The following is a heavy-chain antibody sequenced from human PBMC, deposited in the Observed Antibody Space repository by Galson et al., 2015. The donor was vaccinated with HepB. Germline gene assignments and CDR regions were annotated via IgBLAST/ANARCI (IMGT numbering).Heavy chain of an antibody. D-gene: IGHD2-8*01. CDR2: ISPHNRFT. CDR3: TRAREYHCKNGICVDRGGNSYYDY. CDR1: GYTFSSYS. J-gene: IGHJ4*02. V-gene: IGHV1-18*01. Sequence: SVKVSCKASGYTFSSYSITWVRQAPGQGLEWVGWISPHNRFTNYAQNFQGRVTMTTDTSTSTAYMELSILRSEDTAVYFCTRAREYHCKNGICVDRGGNSYYDYWGQGTLIIVSS.